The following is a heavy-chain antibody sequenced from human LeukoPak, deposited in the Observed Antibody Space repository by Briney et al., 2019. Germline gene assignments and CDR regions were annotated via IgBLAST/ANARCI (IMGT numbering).Heavy chain of an antibody. CDR1: GFTFSSYA. D-gene: IGHD6-13*01. CDR2: ISSSSSTV. V-gene: IGHV3-48*01. J-gene: IGHJ5*02. Sequence: GGSLRLSCAASGFTFSSYAMNWVRQAPGKGLEWVSYISSSSSTVFYADSVKGRFTISRDNAKNSLYLQMNSLRAEDTAVYYCASGSSSWYGGWFDPWGQGTLVTVSS. CDR3: ASGSSSWYGGWFDP.